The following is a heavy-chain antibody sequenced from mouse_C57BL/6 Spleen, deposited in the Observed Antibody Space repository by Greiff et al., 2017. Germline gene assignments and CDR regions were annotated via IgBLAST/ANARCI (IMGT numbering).Heavy chain of an antibody. V-gene: IGHV1-59*01. J-gene: IGHJ1*03. CDR3: ARDYGSSYEYVDV. CDR1: GYTFTSYW. D-gene: IGHD1-1*01. Sequence: VQLQQPGAELVRPGTSVKLSCKASGYTFTSYWMHWVKQRPGQGLEWIGVIDPSDSYTNYNQKFKGKATLTVDTSSSTAYMQLSSLTSEDSAVYYCARDYGSSYEYVDVWGTGTTVTVSS. CDR2: IDPSDSYT.